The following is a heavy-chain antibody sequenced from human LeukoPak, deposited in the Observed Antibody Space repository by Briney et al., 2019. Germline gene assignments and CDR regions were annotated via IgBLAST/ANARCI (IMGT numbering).Heavy chain of an antibody. V-gene: IGHV1-46*01. D-gene: IGHD4-23*01. Sequence: ASVKVSCKASGYTFTSYYMHWVRQAPGQGLEWMGIINPSGGSTSYAQKFQGRVTMTRDTSTGTVYMELSSLRSEDPAVYYFARDFLYGGNSYAFDIWGQGTMVTVSS. CDR2: INPSGGST. CDR1: GYTFTSYY. J-gene: IGHJ3*02. CDR3: ARDFLYGGNSYAFDI.